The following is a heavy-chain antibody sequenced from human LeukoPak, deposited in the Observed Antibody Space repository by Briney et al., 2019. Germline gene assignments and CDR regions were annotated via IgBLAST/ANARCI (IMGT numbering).Heavy chain of an antibody. V-gene: IGHV4-38-2*02. J-gene: IGHJ4*02. CDR1: GYSISSGYY. CDR2: IYHSGST. CDR3: GRRSRSTWNYRRGDY. D-gene: IGHD1-7*01. Sequence: PSETLSLTCTVSGYSISSGYYWGWIRQPPGKGLEGIGSIYHSGSTYYNPSLKSRVTISVDTSKNQFSLKLTSVTAADTAVYYCGRRSRSTWNYRRGDYWGQGTLVTVSS.